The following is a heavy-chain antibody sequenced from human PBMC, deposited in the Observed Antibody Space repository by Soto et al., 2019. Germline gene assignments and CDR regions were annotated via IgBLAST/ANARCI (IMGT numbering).Heavy chain of an antibody. V-gene: IGHV3-30*18. J-gene: IGHJ6*02. D-gene: IGHD3-10*01. CDR1: GFTFSSYA. Sequence: QLQLVESGGGVVQPGMSLRLSCTASGFTFSSYAMHWVRQAPGKGLEWVAVILFDGTNQYYADAVKGRFTISRDNSKNTLFLHMDGLRPDDTAVYYCAKVGPVLIQPRVEPPLYPYGSGVWGQGTTVTVSS. CDR3: AKVGPVLIQPRVEPPLYPYGSGV. CDR2: ILFDGTNQ.